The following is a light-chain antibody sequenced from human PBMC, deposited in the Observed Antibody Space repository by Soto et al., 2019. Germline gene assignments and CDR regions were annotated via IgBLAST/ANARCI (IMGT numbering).Light chain of an antibody. CDR3: ATWDDDVSGPV. V-gene: IGLV1-40*01. Sequence: QSVLTQPPSVSGAPGQRVTISCTVSGSTFGAGSDVHWYQQVPGTAPKLLISYNTNRPSGVPDRFSGSKSGTSASLAISGLQPEDEADYYCATWDDDVSGPVFGGGTKLTVL. CDR2: YNT. J-gene: IGLJ3*02. CDR1: GSTFGAGSD.